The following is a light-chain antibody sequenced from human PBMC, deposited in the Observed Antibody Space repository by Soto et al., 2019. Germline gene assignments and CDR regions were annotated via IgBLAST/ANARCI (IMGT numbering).Light chain of an antibody. CDR2: DAS. J-gene: IGKJ4*02. V-gene: IGKV3-11*01. CDR1: QSVSSY. Sequence: EIVLTQSPATLSLSPGERATLSCRASQSVSSYLAWYQQKPGQAPRLLIYDASNRATGIPARFSGSGSGTDFTVANNSLEPEYFVVYYCHHRSTFGGGTKVEIK. CDR3: HHRST.